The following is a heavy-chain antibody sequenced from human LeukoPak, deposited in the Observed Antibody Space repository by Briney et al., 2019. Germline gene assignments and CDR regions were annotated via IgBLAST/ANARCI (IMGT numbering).Heavy chain of an antibody. CDR2: ISYDGSNK. CDR1: GFTFSSYA. J-gene: IGHJ4*02. D-gene: IGHD6-6*01. Sequence: GGSLRLSCAASGFTFSSYAMHWVRQAPGKGLEWVAVISYDGSNKYYADSVKGRFTISRDNSKNTLYLQMNSLRAEDTAVYSCARSSRRHSSSSDPFDYWGKGTLVTVSS. V-gene: IGHV3-30-3*01. CDR3: ARSSRRHSSSSDPFDY.